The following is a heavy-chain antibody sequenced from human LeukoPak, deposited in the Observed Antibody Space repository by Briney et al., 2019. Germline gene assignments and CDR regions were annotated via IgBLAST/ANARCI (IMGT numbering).Heavy chain of an antibody. Sequence: GRSLRLSCAASGFTFDDYAIHWVRQAPGKGLEWVSGISWNSGTIGYADSVKGRFTISRDNAKNSLYLQMNSLRAEDTALYYCAKDVFTIIRGVLEYWGQGTLVTVSS. CDR1: GFTFDDYA. V-gene: IGHV3-9*01. D-gene: IGHD3-10*01. CDR2: ISWNSGTI. J-gene: IGHJ4*02. CDR3: AKDVFTIIRGVLEY.